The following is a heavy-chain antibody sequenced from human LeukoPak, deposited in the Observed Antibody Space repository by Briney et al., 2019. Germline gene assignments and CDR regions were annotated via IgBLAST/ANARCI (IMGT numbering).Heavy chain of an antibody. Sequence: ASVKVSCKASGGTFSSYAISWVRQAPGQGLEWMGGIIPIFGTANYAQKFQGRVTITADESTSTAYMELSSLRSEDTAVYYCARDPRNGDYFLDWGQGTLATVSS. V-gene: IGHV1-69*13. J-gene: IGHJ4*02. CDR3: ARDPRNGDYFLD. D-gene: IGHD4-17*01. CDR2: IIPIFGTA. CDR1: GGTFSSYA.